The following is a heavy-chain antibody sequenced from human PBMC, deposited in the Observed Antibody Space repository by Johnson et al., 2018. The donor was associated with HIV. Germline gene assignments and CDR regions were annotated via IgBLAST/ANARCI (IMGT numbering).Heavy chain of an antibody. V-gene: IGHV3-66*01. CDR2: IYSDGST. D-gene: IGHD3-22*01. CDR3: ARVYYYDNKDGFDI. J-gene: IGHJ3*02. Sequence: MQLVESGGGLVQPGRSLRLSCAASGFTVSSNYMSWVRQAPGKGLEWVSLIYSDGSTYYADSVKGRFTISRDISKNLLYLQMNSLRTEDTAVYYCARVYYYDNKDGFDIWGQGTTVTVSS. CDR1: GFTVSSNY.